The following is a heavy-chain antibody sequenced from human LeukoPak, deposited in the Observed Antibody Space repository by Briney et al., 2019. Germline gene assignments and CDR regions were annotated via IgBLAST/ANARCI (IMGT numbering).Heavy chain of an antibody. Sequence: SETLSLTCTVSGGSISSYYWSWIRQPPGKGLEWIGYIYYSGSINYNPSLKSRVTISVDTSKNQFSLKLSSVTAADTAVYYCARQNYDSSGPRAYYFDYWGQGTLATVSS. J-gene: IGHJ4*02. CDR2: IYYSGSI. CDR3: ARQNYDSSGPRAYYFDY. D-gene: IGHD3-22*01. V-gene: IGHV4-59*08. CDR1: GGSISSYY.